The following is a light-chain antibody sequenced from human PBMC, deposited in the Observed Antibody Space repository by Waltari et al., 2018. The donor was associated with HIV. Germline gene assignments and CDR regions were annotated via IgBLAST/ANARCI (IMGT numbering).Light chain of an antibody. Sequence: QSVLTQPPSASGTPGQRVTISCSGGSSNIGNNPVNWYQQLSGTAPRLLIYSNGQLPSGIPGRFSGSKSGTSASLAISGLQSEDEADYYCSAWDDSLNGPVFGGGTRLTVL. CDR3: SAWDDSLNGPV. CDR1: SSNIGNNP. CDR2: SNG. V-gene: IGLV1-44*01. J-gene: IGLJ3*02.